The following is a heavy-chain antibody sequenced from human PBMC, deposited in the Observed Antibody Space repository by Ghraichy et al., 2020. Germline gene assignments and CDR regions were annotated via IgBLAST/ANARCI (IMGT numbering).Heavy chain of an antibody. J-gene: IGHJ4*02. CDR3: AREAPQMATIDSPNFDY. D-gene: IGHD5-24*01. V-gene: IGHV1-69*10. Sequence: SVKVSCKASGGTFSSYTISWVRQAPGQGLEWMGRIIPILGIANYAQQFQGRVSITADKSTSTAYMELSSLRSEDTAVYYCAREAPQMATIDSPNFDYWGQGTLVTVSS. CDR1: GGTFSSYT. CDR2: IIPILGIA.